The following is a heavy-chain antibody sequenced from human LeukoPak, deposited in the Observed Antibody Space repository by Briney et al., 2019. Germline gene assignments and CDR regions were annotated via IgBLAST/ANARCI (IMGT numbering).Heavy chain of an antibody. Sequence: SQTLSLTCTVSGGSLTSGDYYWNWIRQNPGKGLEWIGYIYDSGLTYFNPSLGSRLSMSVETSSNQFSLKLSSVTAADTAVYFCVRGAGYDYVWGKTYYFDHWGRGTLVTVSS. CDR3: VRGAGYDYVWGKTYYFDH. CDR1: GGSLTSGDYY. D-gene: IGHD3-16*01. J-gene: IGHJ4*02. V-gene: IGHV4-30-4*01. CDR2: IYDSGLT.